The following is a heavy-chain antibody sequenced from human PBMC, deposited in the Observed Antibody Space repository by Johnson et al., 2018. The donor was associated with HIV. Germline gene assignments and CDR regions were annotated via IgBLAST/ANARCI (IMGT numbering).Heavy chain of an antibody. D-gene: IGHD3-3*01. J-gene: IGHJ3*02. Sequence: QVQVVESGGGLVKPGGSLRLSCVASGFTFSDYYMSWIRQAPGKGLEWVSYISSSGSTIYYADSVKGRFTISRDNAKNSLYLQMNSLRAEDTAVYYCARDSYNFWSGYPDAFDIWGQGTMVTVSS. V-gene: IGHV3-11*04. CDR3: ARDSYNFWSGYPDAFDI. CDR2: ISSSGSTI. CDR1: GFTFSDYY.